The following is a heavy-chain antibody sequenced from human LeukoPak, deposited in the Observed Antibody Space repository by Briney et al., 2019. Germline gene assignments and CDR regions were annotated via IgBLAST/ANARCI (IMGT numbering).Heavy chain of an antibody. CDR3: ARARPSRFTMVRGAHVDY. CDR1: GGSISSSIYY. CDR2: IYYSGST. Sequence: PSETLSLTCTVSGGSISSSIYYWGWIRQPPGKGLEWIGSIYYSGSTYYNPSLKSRVTISVDTSKNQFSLKLSSVTAADTAVYYCARARPSRFTMVRGAHVDYWGQGTLVTVSS. D-gene: IGHD3-10*01. J-gene: IGHJ4*02. V-gene: IGHV4-39*07.